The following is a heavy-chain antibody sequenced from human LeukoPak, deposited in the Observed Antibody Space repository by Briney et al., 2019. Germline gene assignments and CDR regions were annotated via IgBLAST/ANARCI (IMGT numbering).Heavy chain of an antibody. V-gene: IGHV3-23*01. CDR2: ISGSGGST. Sequence: GGSLRLSCAASGFTVSSNYMSWVRQAPGKGLEWVSAISGSGGSTYYADSVKGRFTISRDNSKNTLYLQMNSLRAEDTAVYYCANVQGSYKDWGQGTLVTVSS. D-gene: IGHD3-10*01. CDR1: GFTVSSNY. CDR3: ANVQGSYKD. J-gene: IGHJ4*02.